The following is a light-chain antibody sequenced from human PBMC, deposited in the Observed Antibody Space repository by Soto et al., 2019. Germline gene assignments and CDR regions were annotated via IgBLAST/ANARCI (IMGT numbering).Light chain of an antibody. CDR1: QSISRY. CDR2: GAS. Sequence: DIQMTQSPSSLSASVGDRVTITCRASQSISRYLNWYRQKPGKAPSLLIYGASNLQRGVPSRFTGSGSGTEFTLTIISLQPEDFAAFYCQQSYTSPYTFGQGTKLEIK. CDR3: QQSYTSPYT. J-gene: IGKJ2*01. V-gene: IGKV1-39*01.